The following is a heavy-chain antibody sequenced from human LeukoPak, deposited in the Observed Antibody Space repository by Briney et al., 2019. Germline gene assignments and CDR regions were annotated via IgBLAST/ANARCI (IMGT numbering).Heavy chain of an antibody. CDR3: ARGGIFYYDILTGYYQKNWFDP. V-gene: IGHV4-34*01. J-gene: IGHJ5*02. CDR1: GGSFSGYY. D-gene: IGHD3-9*01. Sequence: SETLSLTCAVYGGSFSGYYWSWIRQPPGKGLEWIGEINHSGSTNYNPSLKSRVTLSVDTSKNQFSLKLSSVTAADTAVYYCARGGIFYYDILTGYYQKNWFDPWGQGTLVTVSS. CDR2: INHSGST.